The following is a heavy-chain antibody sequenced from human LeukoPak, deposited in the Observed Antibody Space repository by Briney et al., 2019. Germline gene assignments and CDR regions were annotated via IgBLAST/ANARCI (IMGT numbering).Heavy chain of an antibody. J-gene: IGHJ6*03. D-gene: IGHD1-26*01. V-gene: IGHV4-59*01. CDR3: ARDGGGLGDYFYYMDV. CDR1: GGSISSYY. Sequence: SETLSLTCTVSGGSISSYYWSSIRQPPGKGLEWIGYIYYSGSTNYNPSLKSRVTISVDTSKNQFSLKLSSVTAVDRAVYYCARDGGGLGDYFYYMDVWGKGTTVTVSS. CDR2: IYYSGST.